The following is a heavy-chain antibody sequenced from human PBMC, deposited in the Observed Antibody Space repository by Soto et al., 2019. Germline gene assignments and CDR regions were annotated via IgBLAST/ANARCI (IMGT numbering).Heavy chain of an antibody. Sequence: QVQLVQSGAELKKPGSSVKVSCKASGGTFSSYTITSVRQAPGQGLEWMGRIIPILGIANYAQKFQGRVTITADKSTSTAYMELSSLRSEDTAVYYCARGGLGPVPHSDYWGQGTLVTVSS. CDR1: GGTFSSYT. D-gene: IGHD3-16*01. CDR2: IIPILGIA. CDR3: ARGGLGPVPHSDY. J-gene: IGHJ4*02. V-gene: IGHV1-69*02.